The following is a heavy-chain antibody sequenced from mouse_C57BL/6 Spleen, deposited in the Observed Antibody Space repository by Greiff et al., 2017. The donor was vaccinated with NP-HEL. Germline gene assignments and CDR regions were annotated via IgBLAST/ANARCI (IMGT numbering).Heavy chain of an antibody. CDR1: GYTFTSYW. D-gene: IGHD1-1*01. Sequence: QVQLQQPGAELVKPGASVKLSCKASGYTFTSYWMQWVKQRPGQGLEWIGEIDPSDSYTNYNQKFKGKATLTVDTSSSTAYMQLSSLTSEDSAVYYCARSRDYGSSYGYFDVWGTGTTVTVSS. J-gene: IGHJ1*03. CDR3: ARSRDYGSSYGYFDV. CDR2: IDPSDSYT. V-gene: IGHV1-50*01.